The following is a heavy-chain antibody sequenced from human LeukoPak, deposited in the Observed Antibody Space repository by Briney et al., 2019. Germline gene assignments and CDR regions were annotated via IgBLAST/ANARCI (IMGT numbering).Heavy chain of an antibody. Sequence: GRSLRLSCAASGFTFSSYAMHWVRQAPGKGLEWVAVISYDGSNKYYADSVKGRFTISRDNSKNTLYLQMNSLRAEDTAVYYCARAQDITMVRGVIYRLREGQDDAFDIWGQGTMVTVSS. J-gene: IGHJ3*02. CDR2: ISYDGSNK. D-gene: IGHD3-10*01. CDR1: GFTFSSYA. CDR3: ARAQDITMVRGVIYRLREGQDDAFDI. V-gene: IGHV3-30-3*01.